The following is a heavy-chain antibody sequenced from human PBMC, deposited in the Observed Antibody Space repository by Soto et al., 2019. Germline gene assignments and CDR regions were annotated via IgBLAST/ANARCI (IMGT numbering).Heavy chain of an antibody. CDR3: VTSRVSIAVAGETEYYFDY. V-gene: IGHV1-2*04. CDR1: GYTFTGYY. D-gene: IGHD6-19*01. J-gene: IGHJ4*02. Sequence: ASVKVSCKASGYTFTGYYIHWVRQAPGQGLELMGWVNPNSGGTNYAQKFQGWVTMTRDTSISTAYMELSRLRSDDTAVYYCVTSRVSIAVAGETEYYFDYWGQGTLVTVPQ. CDR2: VNPNSGGT.